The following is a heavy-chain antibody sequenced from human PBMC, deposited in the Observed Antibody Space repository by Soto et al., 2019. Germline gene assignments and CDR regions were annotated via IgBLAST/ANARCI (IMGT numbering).Heavy chain of an antibody. V-gene: IGHV3-15*07. CDR2: IKSKTDGGTT. D-gene: IGHD1-26*01. CDR1: GFTFSNAW. J-gene: IGHJ6*02. Sequence: GGSLRLSCAASGFTFSNAWMNWVRQAPGKGLEWVGRIKSKTDGGTTDNAAPVKGRFTISREDSKNTLYLQMNSLKTEDTAVYYCTTGATGWESYYYYGMDVWGQGTTVTVSS. CDR3: TTGATGWESYYYYGMDV.